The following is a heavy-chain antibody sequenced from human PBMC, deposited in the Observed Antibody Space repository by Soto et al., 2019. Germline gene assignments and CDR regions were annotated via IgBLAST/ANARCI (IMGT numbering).Heavy chain of an antibody. V-gene: IGHV4-34*01. CDR3: ARYCSGGSRYYHLDV. CDR2: INHSGST. Sequence: PSETLSLTCAVYGGSFSGYYWSWIRQPPGKGLEWIGEINHSGSTNYNPSLKSRVTISVDTSKNQFSLKLSSVTAADTAVYYCARYCSGGSRYYHLDVWGKGTTVTVSS. D-gene: IGHD2-15*01. CDR1: GGSFSGYY. J-gene: IGHJ6*03.